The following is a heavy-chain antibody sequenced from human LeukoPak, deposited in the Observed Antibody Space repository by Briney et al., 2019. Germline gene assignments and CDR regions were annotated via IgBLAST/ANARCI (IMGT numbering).Heavy chain of an antibody. V-gene: IGHV4-34*01. CDR2: INHSGST. Sequence: SETLSLTCAVYGGSFSGYYCSWIRQPPGKGLEWIGEINHSGSTNYNPSLKSRVTISVDTSKNQFSLKLSSVTAADTAVYYCARGARRRPHNWFDPWGQGTLVTVSS. CDR3: ARGARRRPHNWFDP. J-gene: IGHJ5*02. CDR1: GGSFSGYY.